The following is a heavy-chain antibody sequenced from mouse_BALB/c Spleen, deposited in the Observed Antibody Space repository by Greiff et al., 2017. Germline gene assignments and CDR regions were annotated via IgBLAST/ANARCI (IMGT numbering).Heavy chain of an antibody. CDR1: GFTFSSFG. CDR2: LSSGSSTI. Sequence: EVKLVESGGGLVQPGGSRKLSCAASGFTFSSFGMHWVRQAPEKGLEWVAYLSSGSSTIYYADTVKGRFTISRDNPKNTLFLQMTSLRSEDTAMYYCARDYFDYWGQGTTLTVSS. CDR3: ARDYFDY. J-gene: IGHJ2*01. V-gene: IGHV5-17*02.